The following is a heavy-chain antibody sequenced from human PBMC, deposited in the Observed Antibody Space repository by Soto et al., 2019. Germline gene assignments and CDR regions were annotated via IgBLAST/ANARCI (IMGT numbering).Heavy chain of an antibody. CDR3: ARGEDIVATGNWFDP. CDR1: GGTFSSYA. J-gene: IGHJ5*02. D-gene: IGHD5-12*01. Sequence: SVKVSCKASGGTFSSYAISWVRQAPGQGLEWMGGIIPIFGTANYAQKFQGRVTITADESTSTAYMELSSLRSEDTAVYYCARGEDIVATGNWFDPWGQGTLVTVSS. V-gene: IGHV1-69*13. CDR2: IIPIFGTA.